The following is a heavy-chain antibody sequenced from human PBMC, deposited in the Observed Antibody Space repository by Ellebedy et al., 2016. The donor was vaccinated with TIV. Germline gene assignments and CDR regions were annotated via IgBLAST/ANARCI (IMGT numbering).Heavy chain of an antibody. D-gene: IGHD3-10*01. V-gene: IGHV3-74*01. J-gene: IGHJ4*02. CDR3: AIDRNYGSGSHLGYFDY. Sequence: GESLKISCAASGFTFSSYWMHWVRQAPGQGLVWVSHINTDGSYTTYADSVKGRFTISRDNAKNTLYLQMNSLRVEDTAVYYCAIDRNYGSGSHLGYFDYWGQGTLVPVSS. CDR2: INTDGSYT. CDR1: GFTFSSYW.